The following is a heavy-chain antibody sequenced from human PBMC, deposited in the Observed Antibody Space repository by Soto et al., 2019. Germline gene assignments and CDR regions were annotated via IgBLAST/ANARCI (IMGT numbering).Heavy chain of an antibody. CDR3: ARSRSGAVPDSFGY. J-gene: IGHJ4*02. V-gene: IGHV3-30-3*01. Sequence: QVQLVESGGRVVQPGRSLRLSCAASGFMFSRYAIHWVRQAPGKGLEWVAVISNDGSVKYYADAVRGRFTISRDKSKNTVYLDMNSMRDDDTAVFYCARSRSGAVPDSFGYWGQGTLGTVSS. D-gene: IGHD3-3*01. CDR1: GFMFSRYA. CDR2: ISNDGSVK.